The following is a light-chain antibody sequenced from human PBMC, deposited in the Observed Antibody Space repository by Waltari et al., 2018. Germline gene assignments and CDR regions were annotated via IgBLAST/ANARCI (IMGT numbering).Light chain of an antibody. CDR2: AVT. J-gene: IGLJ1*01. V-gene: IGLV2-14*01. CDR1: SSDVGRYNY. Sequence: QSALTQPASVSGSPGQSITISCTGTSSDVGRYNYVCGYQQHPGEAPKLIIYAVTNRASGISHRLSASKSGNTASLTISGLQAEDEADYYCTSYTSTNTLVIGTGTTVIVL. CDR3: TSYTSTNTLV.